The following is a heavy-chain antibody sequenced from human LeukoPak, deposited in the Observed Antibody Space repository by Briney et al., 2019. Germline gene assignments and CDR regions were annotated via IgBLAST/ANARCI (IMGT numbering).Heavy chain of an antibody. J-gene: IGHJ3*02. Sequence: GGSLRLSCAASGFTFDDYGLSWVRQAPAKGLEWVSGINWNGGSTGYADSVKGRFTISRDNAKNSLYLQMNSLRAEDTALYYCARAAYDSSETHLRAFDIWGQGTMVTVSS. V-gene: IGHV3-20*04. CDR2: INWNGGST. CDR3: ARAAYDSSETHLRAFDI. CDR1: GFTFDDYG. D-gene: IGHD3-22*01.